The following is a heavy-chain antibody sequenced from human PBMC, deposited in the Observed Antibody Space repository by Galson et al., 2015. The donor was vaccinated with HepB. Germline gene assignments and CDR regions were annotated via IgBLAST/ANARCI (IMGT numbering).Heavy chain of an antibody. V-gene: IGHV3-7*03. CDR3: ARDDYGDYFLLSREVNLQNYYYYGMDV. J-gene: IGHJ6*02. CDR1: GFTFSSYW. CDR2: IKQDGSEK. Sequence: SLRLSCAASGFTFSSYWMSWVRQAPGKGLEWVANIKQDGSEKYYVDSVKGRFTISRDNAKNSLYLQMNSLRAEDTAVYYCARDDYGDYFLLSREVNLQNYYYYGMDVWGQGTTVTVSS. D-gene: IGHD4-17*01.